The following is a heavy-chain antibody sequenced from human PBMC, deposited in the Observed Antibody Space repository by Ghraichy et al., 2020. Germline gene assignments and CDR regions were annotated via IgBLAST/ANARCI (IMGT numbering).Heavy chain of an antibody. V-gene: IGHV3-23*01. J-gene: IGHJ6*02. CDR2: ISGSGGST. CDR3: ANLPLHYGGSGSYSGEQDYYYGMDV. CDR1: GFTFSSYA. D-gene: IGHD3-10*01. Sequence: GESLNISCAASGFTFSSYAMSWVRQAPGKGLEWVSAISGSGGSTYYADSVKGRFTISRDNSKNTLYLQMNSLRAEDTAVYYCANLPLHYGGSGSYSGEQDYYYGMDVWGQGTTVTVSS.